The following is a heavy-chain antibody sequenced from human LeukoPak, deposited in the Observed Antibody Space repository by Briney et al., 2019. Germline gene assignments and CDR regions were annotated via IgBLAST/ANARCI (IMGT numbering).Heavy chain of an antibody. D-gene: IGHD4-23*01. CDR3: ARETPVARYYFDY. V-gene: IGHV4-59*01. CDR2: IYYSGST. CDR1: GGSFSGYY. J-gene: IGHJ4*02. Sequence: SETLSLTCAVYGGSFSGYYWSWIRQPPGKGLEWIGYIYYSGSTNYNPSLKSRVTISVDTSKNQFSLKLSSVTAADTAVYYCARETPVARYYFDYWGQGTLVTVSS.